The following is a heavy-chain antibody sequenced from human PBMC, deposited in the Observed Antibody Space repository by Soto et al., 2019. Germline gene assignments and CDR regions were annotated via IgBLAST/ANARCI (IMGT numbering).Heavy chain of an antibody. CDR2: IYPGDSDA. Sequence: WESLKISCKGSGYSFSTHWVGWVRQMPGKGLEWMGIIYPGDSDARYSPSFKGQVTISVDESTTTAFLQWSSLKASDTAMYFCARSQFDYVWGTSGYFDSWGQGTLVTVSS. CDR1: GYSFSTHW. D-gene: IGHD3-16*01. J-gene: IGHJ4*02. V-gene: IGHV5-51*01. CDR3: ARSQFDYVWGTSGYFDS.